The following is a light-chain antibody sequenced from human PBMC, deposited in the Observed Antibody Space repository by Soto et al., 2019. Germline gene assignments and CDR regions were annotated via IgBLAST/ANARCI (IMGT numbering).Light chain of an antibody. Sequence: SYELTQPLSVSVALGQTARITCGGNNIGSKNVHWYQQKPGQAPVLVIYRDSNRPSGIPERFSGSNSGNTATLTISRAQAGDEADYYCQVWDSSTAWGGVFGGGTKVTVL. CDR3: QVWDSSTAWGGV. CDR1: NIGSKN. CDR2: RDS. V-gene: IGLV3-9*01. J-gene: IGLJ2*01.